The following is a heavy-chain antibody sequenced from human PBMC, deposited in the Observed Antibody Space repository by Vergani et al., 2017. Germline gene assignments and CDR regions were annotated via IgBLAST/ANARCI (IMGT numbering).Heavy chain of an antibody. J-gene: IGHJ6*03. CDR3: ARGRGHDYSNDRYYYYMDV. Sequence: QVQLVQSGAEVKKPGSSVKVSCKASGGTFSSYAISWVRQAPGQGLEWMGGIIPIFGTANYAQKFQGRVTISADESTSTAYMELSSLRSEDTAVYYCARGRGHDYSNDRYYYYMDVWGKGTTVTVSS. V-gene: IGHV1-69*01. CDR2: IIPIFGTA. D-gene: IGHD4-11*01. CDR1: GGTFSSYA.